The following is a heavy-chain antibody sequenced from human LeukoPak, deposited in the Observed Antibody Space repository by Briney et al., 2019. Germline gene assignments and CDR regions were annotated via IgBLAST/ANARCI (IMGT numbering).Heavy chain of an antibody. CDR1: GYTFTGYY. Sequence: GASVKVSCKASGYTFTGYYMDWVRQPPGQGLEWMGWINTNSGGTNYAKKFQGRVTMTRDTPITTAYMEMSRLRSDNTAVYYCARDVLRFLEWSEINWFDPWGQGTLVTVSS. D-gene: IGHD3-3*01. CDR2: INTNSGGT. V-gene: IGHV1-2*02. J-gene: IGHJ5*02. CDR3: ARDVLRFLEWSEINWFDP.